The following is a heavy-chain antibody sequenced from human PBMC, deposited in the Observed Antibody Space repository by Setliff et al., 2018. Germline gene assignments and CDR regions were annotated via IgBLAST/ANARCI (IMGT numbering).Heavy chain of an antibody. V-gene: IGHV4-61*09. CDR2: IYTRGST. Sequence: KPSETLSLTCTVSGGSISSGSNYWSWIRQPVGKGLEWIGHIYTRGSTNYNPSLRTRVSISVDTSKNHFSLRLSSVTAADTAVYYCLRIRLVPHGHSWGQGTLVTVSS. CDR1: GGSISSGSNY. CDR3: LRIRLVPHGHS. J-gene: IGHJ4*02. D-gene: IGHD2-15*01.